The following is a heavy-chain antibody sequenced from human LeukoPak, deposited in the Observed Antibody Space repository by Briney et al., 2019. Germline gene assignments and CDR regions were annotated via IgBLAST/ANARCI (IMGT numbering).Heavy chain of an antibody. J-gene: IGHJ4*02. Sequence: SQTLSLTCTVSGGSISSGDYYWSWIRQPPGKGLGWIGYIYYSGSTYYNPSLKSRVTISVDTSKNQFSLKLSSVTAADTAVYYCARRGRYSSSPGIDYWGQGTLVTVSS. V-gene: IGHV4-30-4*01. CDR2: IYYSGST. CDR3: ARRGRYSSSPGIDY. D-gene: IGHD6-6*01. CDR1: GGSISSGDYY.